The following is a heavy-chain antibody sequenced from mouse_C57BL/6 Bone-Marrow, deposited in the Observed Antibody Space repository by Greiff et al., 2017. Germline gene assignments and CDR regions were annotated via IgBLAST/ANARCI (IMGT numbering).Heavy chain of an antibody. CDR2: ISSGGSYT. Sequence: EVQGVESGGDLVKPGGSLKLSCAASGFTFSSYGMSWVRQTPDKRLEWVATISSGGSYTYYPDSVKGRFTISRDNAKNTRYLQMSSLKSEDTAMYYCARRLLPAWFAYWGQGTLVTVSA. CDR1: GFTFSSYG. CDR3: ARRLLPAWFAY. D-gene: IGHD3-2*02. J-gene: IGHJ3*01. V-gene: IGHV5-6*01.